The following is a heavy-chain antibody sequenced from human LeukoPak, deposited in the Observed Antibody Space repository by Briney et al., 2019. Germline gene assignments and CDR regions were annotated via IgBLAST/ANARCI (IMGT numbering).Heavy chain of an antibody. CDR3: TTSYGVFDY. J-gene: IGHJ4*02. CDR2: IKEDGSEK. CDR1: GFTFSDHW. Sequence: TGGSLRLSCLASGFTFSDHWMSWVRQAPGKGLEWVANIKEDGSEKYYVDSVKGRFTISRDNAKNSLYLQMSSLRAEDTAVYYCTTSYGVFDYWGQGTLVTVSS. V-gene: IGHV3-7*01. D-gene: IGHD2/OR15-2a*01.